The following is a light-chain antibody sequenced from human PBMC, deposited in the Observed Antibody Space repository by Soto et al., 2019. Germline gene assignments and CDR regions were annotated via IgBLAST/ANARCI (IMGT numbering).Light chain of an antibody. J-gene: IGKJ4*01. CDR3: QQRSNWPPLT. CDR1: QSVSNY. CDR2: DVS. V-gene: IGKV3-11*01. Sequence: EIVLTQSPTTLSLSPGERATLSCRASQSVSNYLSWYQQKPGQAPRLLIYDVSKRATGIPARFSGTGSGTDFTLTISSLEPEDFALYYCQQRSNWPPLTFGGGTKVEIK.